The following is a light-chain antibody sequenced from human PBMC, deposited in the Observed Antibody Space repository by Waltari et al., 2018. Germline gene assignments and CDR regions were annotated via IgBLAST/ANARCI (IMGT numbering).Light chain of an antibody. CDR1: ESVRRA. CDR2: DAS. J-gene: IGKJ1*01. Sequence: EIVLTHSPGTLSLSPGERATLSCRASESVRRALAWYQQRPGQAPRLLIYDASSRATGIPDRFSGSGSGTDFSLTISRLEPEDFALYYCQHYRSLPVTFGQGTKVEIK. V-gene: IGKV3-20*01. CDR3: QHYRSLPVT.